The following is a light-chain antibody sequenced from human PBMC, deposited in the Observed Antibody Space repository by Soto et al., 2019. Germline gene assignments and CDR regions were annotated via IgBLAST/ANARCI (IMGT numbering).Light chain of an antibody. V-gene: IGKV1-39*01. CDR2: AAS. J-gene: IGKJ1*01. CDR3: QQSYTTPLT. Sequence: DIQMTQSPSSLSASVGDRVTITCRASQSLDSYLNWYQQKPGKAPQVLIFAASSLQTGVPSRFSGSGTGTDFTITISSLQPEGFATYYCQQSYTTPLTCGQGTKVEIK. CDR1: QSLDSY.